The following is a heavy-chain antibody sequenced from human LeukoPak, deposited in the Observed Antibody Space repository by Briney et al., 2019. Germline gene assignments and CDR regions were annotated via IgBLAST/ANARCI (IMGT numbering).Heavy chain of an antibody. CDR1: GFSFSSYS. CDR2: ISSISSYI. V-gene: IGHV3-21*01. D-gene: IGHD6-6*01. Sequence: GGTLRLSCAASGFSFSSYSMNWVRDAPGKGLEWVSSISSISSYIYYADSLKGRFTISRDNPKNSLYLQMNSLRADDTAVYYCATTGSLDCWGQGTLVTVSS. J-gene: IGHJ4*02. CDR3: ATTGSLDC.